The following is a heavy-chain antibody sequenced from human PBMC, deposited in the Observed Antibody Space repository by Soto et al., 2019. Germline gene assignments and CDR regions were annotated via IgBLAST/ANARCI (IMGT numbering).Heavy chain of an antibody. CDR1: GGSFSGYY. CDR3: ARASIKGN. D-gene: IGHD2-21*01. CDR2: INHSGST. V-gene: IGHV4-34*01. Sequence: SEALCLTWAVYGGSFSGYYWSWSRQPPGKGLEWIGEINHSGSTNYNPSLKSRVTISVDTSKNQFSLKLSSVTAADTAVYYCARASIKGNWGQRTLLTVSS. J-gene: IGHJ4*02.